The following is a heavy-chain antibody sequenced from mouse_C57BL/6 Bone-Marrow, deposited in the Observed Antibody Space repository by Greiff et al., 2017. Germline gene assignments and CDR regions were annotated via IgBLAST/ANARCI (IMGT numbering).Heavy chain of an antibody. Sequence: VQLLQPGAELVKPGASVKLSCTASGYTFTSYWMHWVKQRPGRGLEWIGRIDPNSGGTKYNEKFKSKATLSVDNPSSTAYLQLSSLTSVDSAVYYCARNKIPIRLRYFDYWGQGTTLTVSS. CDR3: ARNKIPIRLRYFDY. CDR1: GYTFTSYW. J-gene: IGHJ2*01. CDR2: IDPNSGGT. V-gene: IGHV1-72*01. D-gene: IGHD3-2*02.